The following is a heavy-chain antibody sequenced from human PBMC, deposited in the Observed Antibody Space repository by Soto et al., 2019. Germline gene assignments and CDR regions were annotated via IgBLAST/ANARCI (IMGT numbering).Heavy chain of an antibody. V-gene: IGHV2-70*10. J-gene: IGHJ6*03. D-gene: IGHD3-3*01. CDR2: IDWDDDK. CDR3: ARAVYDFWSGYFYYYYMDV. CDR1: GGSISSYYW. Sequence: TLSLTCTVSGGSISSYYWSWIRQPPGKGLEWIARIDWDDDKYYSTSLKTRLTISKDTSKNQVVLTMTNMDPVDTATYYCARAVYDFWSGYFYYYYMDVWGKGTTVTVSS.